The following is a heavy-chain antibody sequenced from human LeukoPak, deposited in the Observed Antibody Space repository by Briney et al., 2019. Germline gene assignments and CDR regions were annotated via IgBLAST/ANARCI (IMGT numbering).Heavy chain of an antibody. CDR1: GYSFTSYW. J-gene: IGHJ4*02. V-gene: IGHV5-51*01. D-gene: IGHD3-22*01. CDR3: ARRYLHYYDSSGYYYDYFDY. Sequence: GESLKISCKGSGYSFTSYWIGWVRQMPGKGLEWMGIIYPGDSDTRYSPSFQGQVTISADKSISTAYPQWSSLKASDTAMYYCARRYLHYYDSSGYYYDYFDYWGQGTLVTVSS. CDR2: IYPGDSDT.